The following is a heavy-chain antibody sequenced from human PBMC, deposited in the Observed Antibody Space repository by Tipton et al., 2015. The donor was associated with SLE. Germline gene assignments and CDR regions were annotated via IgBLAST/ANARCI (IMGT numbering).Heavy chain of an antibody. D-gene: IGHD3-3*01. V-gene: IGHV4-59*01. CDR2: FYYSGST. CDR3: ARVWSGYSSSYFDL. J-gene: IGHJ2*01. Sequence: TLSLTCADSGGSITTYYWSWIRQSPGKGLEWIGYFYYSGSTKYNPSLKSRVTMSVDTSKNHFSVKLSSVTAADTAIYYCARVWSGYSSSYFDLWGRGTLVTVSS. CDR1: GGSITTYY.